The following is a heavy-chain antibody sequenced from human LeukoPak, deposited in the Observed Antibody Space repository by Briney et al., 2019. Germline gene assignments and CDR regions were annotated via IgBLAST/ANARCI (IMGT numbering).Heavy chain of an antibody. CDR2: IIPIFGTA. CDR3: ARGPYSSSWYGFDY. Sequence: SVKVSCKASGGTFSSYAISWVRQAPGQGLEWMGGIIPIFGTANYAQKFQGRVTITTDESTSTAYMELSSLRPGDTAVYYCARGPYSSSWYGFDYWGQGTLVTVSS. J-gene: IGHJ4*02. CDR1: GGTFSSYA. V-gene: IGHV1-69*05. D-gene: IGHD6-13*01.